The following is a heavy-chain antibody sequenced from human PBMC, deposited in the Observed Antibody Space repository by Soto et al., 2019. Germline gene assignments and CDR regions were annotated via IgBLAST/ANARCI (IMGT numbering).Heavy chain of an antibody. Sequence: SVKVSCKASGFTFTSSAVQWVRQARGQRLEWIGWIVVGSGNTNYAQKFQERVTITRDMSTSTAYMELSSLRSEDTAVYYCAALGYSSSWYNTERDYWGQGTLVTVSS. CDR1: GFTFTSSA. D-gene: IGHD6-13*01. J-gene: IGHJ4*02. V-gene: IGHV1-58*01. CDR3: AALGYSSSWYNTERDY. CDR2: IVVGSGNT.